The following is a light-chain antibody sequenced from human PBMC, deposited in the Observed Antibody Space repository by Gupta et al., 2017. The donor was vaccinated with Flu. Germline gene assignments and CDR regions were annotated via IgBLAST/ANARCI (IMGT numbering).Light chain of an antibody. V-gene: IGLV10-54*02. CDR3: SALDSSLLWV. CDR2: RNN. Sequence: QAGLTQPPSVSKGLRQTATLTCTGNSNIVGNQGAAWLQQHQGHPPKLLSYRNNNRPSGISERFFASRSGNTASLTITGLQPEDEADYYCSALDSSLLWVFGGGTKLTVI. J-gene: IGLJ3*02. CDR1: SNIVGNQG.